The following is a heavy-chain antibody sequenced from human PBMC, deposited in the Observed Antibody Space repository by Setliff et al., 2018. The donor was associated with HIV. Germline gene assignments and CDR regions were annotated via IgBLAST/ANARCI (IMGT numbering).Heavy chain of an antibody. CDR3: ARQVGSQYSYWAYYFDS. D-gene: IGHD5-18*01. CDR2: LYHSGTN. Sequence: SETLSLTCAVSGYSISSGYFWGWIRQPPGKGLEWIGSLYHSGTNFYNPSLKSRVTISLDTSTNRFSPKLNSVTAADTAIYYCARQVGSQYSYWAYYFDSWGQGALVTV. V-gene: IGHV4-38-2*01. J-gene: IGHJ4*02. CDR1: GYSISSGYF.